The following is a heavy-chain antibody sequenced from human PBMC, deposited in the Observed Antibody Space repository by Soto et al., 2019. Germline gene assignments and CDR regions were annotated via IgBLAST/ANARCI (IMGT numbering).Heavy chain of an antibody. Sequence: SETLSLTCTVSGGSISSYYWSWIRQPPGKGLEWIGYIYYSGSTNYNPSLKSRVTISVDTSKNQFSLKLSSVTAADTAVYYCARDKFHWFDPWGQGTLVTVSS. V-gene: IGHV4-59*01. J-gene: IGHJ5*02. D-gene: IGHD2-21*01. CDR2: IYYSGST. CDR3: ARDKFHWFDP. CDR1: GGSISSYY.